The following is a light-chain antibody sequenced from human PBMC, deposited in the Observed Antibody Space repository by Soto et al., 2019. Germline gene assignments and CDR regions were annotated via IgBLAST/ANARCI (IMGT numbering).Light chain of an antibody. Sequence: IQLTQSPATLSGPVGDTVTITCRANQSIKKWLAWYQQTPGKAPTLLIDEAAILQNGVPSRFSGTESGTEFTLTISSRRPDDFATYYCQQYNAHSAWTVGQGPKVDI. CDR1: QSIKKW. CDR3: QQYNAHSAWT. V-gene: IGKV1-5*03. J-gene: IGKJ1*01. CDR2: EAA.